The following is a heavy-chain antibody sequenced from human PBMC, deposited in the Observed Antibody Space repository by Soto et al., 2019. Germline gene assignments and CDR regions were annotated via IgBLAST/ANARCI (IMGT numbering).Heavy chain of an antibody. J-gene: IGHJ4*02. D-gene: IGHD5-12*01. CDR3: ARDGRNGYNLRNSAY. V-gene: IGHV3-21*04. CDR2: ISSSGYI. Sequence: GGSLRLSCAASGFNFNSYTINWVRQAPGKRLEWLSSISSSGYIFSTDSVRGRFTISRDNAKNSVYLQMNSLRAEDTAVFYCARDGRNGYNLRNSAYWGQGTLVTVSS. CDR1: GFNFNSYT.